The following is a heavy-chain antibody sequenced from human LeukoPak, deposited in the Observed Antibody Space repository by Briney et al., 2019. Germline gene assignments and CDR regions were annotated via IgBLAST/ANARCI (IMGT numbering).Heavy chain of an antibody. CDR3: AKNGDRGAYCSGGSCYPYYYYYMDV. D-gene: IGHD2-15*01. Sequence: PGGSLRLSCAASGFNFYDYSMSWVRQAPGKGLEWVSAISGTGGSTYYADSVKGRFTISRDNSKNTLYLQMNSLRAEDTAIYYCAKNGDRGAYCSGGSCYPYYYYYMDVWGKGTTVTISS. CDR1: GFNFYDYS. J-gene: IGHJ6*03. CDR2: ISGTGGST. V-gene: IGHV3-23*01.